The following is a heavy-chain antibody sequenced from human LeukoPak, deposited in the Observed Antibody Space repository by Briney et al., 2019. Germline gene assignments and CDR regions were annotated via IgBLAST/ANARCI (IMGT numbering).Heavy chain of an antibody. J-gene: IGHJ4*02. CDR1: GFTFSSYS. D-gene: IGHD6-19*01. Sequence: PGGSLRLSCAASGFTFSSYSMNWVRQAPGKGLEWVSSISSSSSYIYYADSVKGRFTISRDNAKNSLYLQMNSLRAEDTAVYYCARDAGGYSSGYFDYRGQGTLVTVSS. CDR2: ISSSSSYI. CDR3: ARDAGGYSSGYFDY. V-gene: IGHV3-21*01.